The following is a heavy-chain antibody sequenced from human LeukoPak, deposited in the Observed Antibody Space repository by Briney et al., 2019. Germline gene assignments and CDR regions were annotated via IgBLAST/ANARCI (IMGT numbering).Heavy chain of an antibody. V-gene: IGHV1-24*01. J-gene: IGHJ4*02. CDR1: GYTLTELS. CDR3: ATDLTMVRGVIFDY. Sequence: ASVKVSCKVSGYTLTELSMHWVRQAPGKGLGWMGGFDPEDGETIYAQKFQGRVTMTEDTSTDTAYMELSSLRSEDTAVYYCATDLTMVRGVIFDYWGQGTLVTVSS. D-gene: IGHD3-10*01. CDR2: FDPEDGET.